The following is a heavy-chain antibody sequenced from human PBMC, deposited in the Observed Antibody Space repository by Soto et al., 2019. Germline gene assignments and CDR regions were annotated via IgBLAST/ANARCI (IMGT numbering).Heavy chain of an antibody. CDR1: GFTFSSYG. V-gene: IGHV3-30*18. CDR2: ISYDGSNK. CDR3: AKIGQSELPAAFWYFDL. Sequence: QVQLVESGGGVVQPGRSLRLSCAASGFTFSSYGMHWVRQAPGNGLEWVAVISYDGSNKYYADPVKGRFTISRDNSKNTLYLQMNSLRAEDTAVYYCAKIGQSELPAAFWYFDLWGRGTLVTVSS. J-gene: IGHJ2*01. D-gene: IGHD1-26*01.